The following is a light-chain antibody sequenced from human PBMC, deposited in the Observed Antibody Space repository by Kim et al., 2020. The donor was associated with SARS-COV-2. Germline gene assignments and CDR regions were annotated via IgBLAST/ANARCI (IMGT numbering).Light chain of an antibody. Sequence: GQTVRNTRQGDSLRSYYASWYQQKPGQAPVLVIYGKNNRPSGIPDRFSGSSSGNTASLTITGAQAEDEADYYCNSRDSSGNHYVFGTGTKVTVL. J-gene: IGLJ1*01. CDR2: GKN. V-gene: IGLV3-19*01. CDR1: SLRSYY. CDR3: NSRDSSGNHYV.